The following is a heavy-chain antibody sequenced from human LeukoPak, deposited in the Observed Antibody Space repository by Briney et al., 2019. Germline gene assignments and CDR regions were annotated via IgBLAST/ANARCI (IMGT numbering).Heavy chain of an antibody. D-gene: IGHD6-19*01. V-gene: IGHV4-59*01. CDR1: GGSISNYY. Sequence: SETLSLTCTVSGGSISNYYWNWIRQPPGKGLELIGYIYYSGTTNYNPSLKSRVSMSVDTSKNQFSLKLSSVTAADTAVYYCARMTSSGWYREDYWGQGTLVTVSS. CDR3: ARMTSSGWYREDY. CDR2: IYYSGTT. J-gene: IGHJ4*02.